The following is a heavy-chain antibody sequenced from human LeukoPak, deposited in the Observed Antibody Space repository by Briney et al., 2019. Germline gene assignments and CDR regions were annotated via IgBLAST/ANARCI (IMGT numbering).Heavy chain of an antibody. CDR1: GGSFSGYY. V-gene: IGHV4-34*01. CDR3: ARVSGRWLRTRYYFDY. CDR2: INHSGST. J-gene: IGHJ4*02. Sequence: SETLSLTCAVYGGSFSGYYWSWIRQPPGKGLEWIGEINHSGSTNYNPSLKSRVTISVDTSKSQFSLKLSSVTAADTAVYYCARVSGRWLRTRYYFDYWGQGTLVTVSS. D-gene: IGHD5-24*01.